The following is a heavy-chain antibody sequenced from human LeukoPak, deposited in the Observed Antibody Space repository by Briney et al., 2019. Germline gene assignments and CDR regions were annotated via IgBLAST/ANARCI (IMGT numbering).Heavy chain of an antibody. D-gene: IGHD1-1*01. V-gene: IGHV3-23*01. J-gene: IGHJ4*02. Sequence: PGGSLRLSCAASGFTFSSYAMSWARQAPGKGLEWVSAISGSGGSTYYADSVKGRFTISRDNSKNTLYLQMNSLRAEDTAVYFCAKSRSGSANWALQIFDNWGQGTLVTVSS. CDR2: ISGSGGST. CDR1: GFTFSSYA. CDR3: AKSRSGSANWALQIFDN.